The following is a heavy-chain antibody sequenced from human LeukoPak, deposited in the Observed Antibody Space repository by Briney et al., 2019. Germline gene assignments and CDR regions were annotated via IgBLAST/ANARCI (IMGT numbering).Heavy chain of an antibody. D-gene: IGHD2-2*01. J-gene: IGHJ4*02. CDR3: ATRYCTSTNCYAFDS. CDR1: GFTFSTYS. V-gene: IGHV3-21*01. CDR2: ISSSSNYI. Sequence: GGSLRLSCTASGFTFSTYSMNWVRQAPGKGLEWVSSISSSSNYIYYADSVKGRFTISRDNAKNSLYLQMNSLRAEDTAVYYCATRYCTSTNCYAFDSWGQGTLVAVSS.